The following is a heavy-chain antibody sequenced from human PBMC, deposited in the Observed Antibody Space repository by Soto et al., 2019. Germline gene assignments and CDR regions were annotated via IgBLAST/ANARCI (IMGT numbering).Heavy chain of an antibody. D-gene: IGHD1-1*01. CDR1: GFTFTTYC. CDR3: VRDNWNDAILFDY. V-gene: IGHV3-30*07. CDR2: ISFQGGTK. J-gene: IGHJ4*02. Sequence: QVHMVESGGGVVQPGGSRRLSCTASGFTFTTYCIQWVRQAPGKGLEWVALISFQGGTKDYADSVRGRFTNSRDNSRNTVYLEMNSLRVEDTAVYYCVRDNWNDAILFDYWGQGTVVTVSS.